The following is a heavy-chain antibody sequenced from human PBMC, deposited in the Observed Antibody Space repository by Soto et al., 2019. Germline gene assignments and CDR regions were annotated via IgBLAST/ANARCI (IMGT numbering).Heavy chain of an antibody. V-gene: IGHV4-34*01. J-gene: IGHJ4*02. Sequence: SETLSLTCAVYGGSFSGYYWSWIRQPPGKGLEWIGEINHSGSTNYNPSLKSRVTISVDTSKNQFSLKLSSVTAADTAVYYCAGFSEMATVSRIDYWGQGTLVTVSS. CDR2: INHSGST. CDR3: AGFSEMATVSRIDY. CDR1: GGSFSGYY. D-gene: IGHD4-4*01.